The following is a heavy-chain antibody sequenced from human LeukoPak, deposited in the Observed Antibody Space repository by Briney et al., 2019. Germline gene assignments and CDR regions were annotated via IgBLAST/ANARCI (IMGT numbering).Heavy chain of an antibody. CDR2: IHTSGNT. J-gene: IGHJ4*02. CDR3: AREARMTARPFVSIDF. Sequence: PSETLSLTCAVYGGSFSGYYWSWIRQPAGKGLEWIGRIHTSGNTDYNPSLKSRVTMSVDTSKNQFSLKLSSVTAADTAVYFRAREARMTARPFVSIDFWGQGTLVTLSS. D-gene: IGHD6-6*01. CDR1: GGSFSGYY. V-gene: IGHV4-4*07.